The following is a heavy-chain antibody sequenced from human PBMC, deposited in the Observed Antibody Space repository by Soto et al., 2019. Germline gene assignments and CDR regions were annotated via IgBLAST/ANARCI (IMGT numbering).Heavy chain of an antibody. V-gene: IGHV3-21*01. J-gene: IGHJ1*01. CDR2: ISSSSSYI. CDR3: ARVAVAGTWAEYFQH. D-gene: IGHD6-19*01. Sequence: EVQLVESGGGLVKPGGSLRLSCAASGFTCSSYSMNWVRQAPGKGLECVSSISSSSSYIYYADSVKGRFTISRDNAKNSLYLQMNSLRAEDTAVYYCARVAVAGTWAEYFQHWGQGTLVTVSS. CDR1: GFTCSSYS.